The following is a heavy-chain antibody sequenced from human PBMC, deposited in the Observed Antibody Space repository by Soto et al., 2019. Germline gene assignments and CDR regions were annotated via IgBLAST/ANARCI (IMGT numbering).Heavy chain of an antibody. V-gene: IGHV4-59*01. CDR1: GDSISSYY. Sequence: SETLSLTCTVSGDSISSYYWTWIRQPPGKGLEWIAFIYYGGSINYNPSLKSRVTISVDTSKNQFSLKLRSVTAADAAVYFCVGEMYGGFRFDYWGRGTLVTVS. J-gene: IGHJ4*02. CDR3: VGEMYGGFRFDY. CDR2: IYYGGSI. D-gene: IGHD2-8*01.